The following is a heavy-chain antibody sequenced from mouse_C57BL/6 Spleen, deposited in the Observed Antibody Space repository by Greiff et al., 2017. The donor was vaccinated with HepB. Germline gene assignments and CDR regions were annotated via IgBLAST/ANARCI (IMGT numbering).Heavy chain of an antibody. V-gene: IGHV1-82*01. CDR2: IYPGDGDT. CDR3: ARPTAQATSYAY. Sequence: VQLQQSGPELVKPGASVKISCKASGYAFSSSWMNWVKQRPGKGLEWIGRIYPGDGDTNYNGKFKGKATLTADKSSSTAYMQLSSLTSEDSAVYVCARPTAQATSYAYWGQGTLVTVSA. D-gene: IGHD3-2*02. J-gene: IGHJ3*01. CDR1: GYAFSSSW.